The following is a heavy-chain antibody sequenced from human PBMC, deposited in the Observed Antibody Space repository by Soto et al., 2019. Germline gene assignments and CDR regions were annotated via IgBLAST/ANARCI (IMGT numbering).Heavy chain of an antibody. D-gene: IGHD5-18*01. CDR2: IYYSGST. J-gene: IGHJ6*02. CDR1: GGSFSGYY. Sequence: PSETLSLTCAVYGGSFSGYYWSWIRQPPGKGLEWIGYIYYSGSTNYSPSLKSRVTISVDTSKNQFSLNLSSVTAADTAVYYCARDPGYSYGYRPGYYYYGMDVWGQGTTVTVSS. V-gene: IGHV4-59*01. CDR3: ARDPGYSYGYRPGYYYYGMDV.